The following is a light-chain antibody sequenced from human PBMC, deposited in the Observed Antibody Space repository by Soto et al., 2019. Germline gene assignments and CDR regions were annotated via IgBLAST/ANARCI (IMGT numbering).Light chain of an antibody. CDR2: EVS. J-gene: IGLJ2*01. V-gene: IGLV2-14*01. CDR1: GSDAGGYNY. Sequence: QSALTQPASVSGSPGQSITISCTGTGSDAGGYNYVSWYQQHPGKAPKLLIYEVSNRPSGISDRFSGSKTGNTASLTISGLQAEDEADYYCSSYTSTSTLLFGGGTKVTVL. CDR3: SSYTSTSTLL.